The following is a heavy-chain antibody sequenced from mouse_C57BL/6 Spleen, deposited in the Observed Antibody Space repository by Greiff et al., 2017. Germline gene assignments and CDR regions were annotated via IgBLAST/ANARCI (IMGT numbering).Heavy chain of an antibody. D-gene: IGHD2-2*01. CDR2: IDPSDSYT. V-gene: IGHV1-69*01. CDR1: GYTFTSYW. Sequence: VQLQQPGAELVMPGASVKLSCKASGYTFTSYWMHWVKQRPGQGLEWIGEIDPSDSYTNYNQKFKGKSTLTVDKSSSTAYMQLSSLTSEDSAVYYCARLESTMVTTEYYFDYWGQGTTLTVSS. CDR3: ARLESTMVTTEYYFDY. J-gene: IGHJ2*01.